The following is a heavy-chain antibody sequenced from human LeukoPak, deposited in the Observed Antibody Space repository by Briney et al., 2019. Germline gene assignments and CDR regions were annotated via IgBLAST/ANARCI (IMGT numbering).Heavy chain of an antibody. CDR3: ASSSPVFDY. D-gene: IGHD2/OR15-2a*01. V-gene: IGHV1-2*02. CDR1: GYTFTGYY. J-gene: IGHJ4*02. Sequence: ASVKVSCKASGYTFTGYYMHWVRQAPGPGLEWMGWINPNSGGTNYAQKFQGRVTMTRDTSTSTVYMELSSLKSKDTAVYYCASSSPVFDYWGQGTLVTVSS. CDR2: INPNSGGT.